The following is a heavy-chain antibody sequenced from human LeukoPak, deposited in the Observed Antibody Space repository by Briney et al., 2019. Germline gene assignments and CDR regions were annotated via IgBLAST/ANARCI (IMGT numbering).Heavy chain of an antibody. CDR3: ARAPGRTADYYDSSGPRWFDP. CDR1: GGSISSGGYY. CDR2: IYYSGST. V-gene: IGHV4-31*03. Sequence: SETLSLTCTVSGGSISSGGYYWSWIRQHPGKGLEWIGYIYYSGSTYYNPSLKSRVTISVDTSKNQFSLKLGSVTAADTAVYYCARAPGRTADYYDSSGPRWFDPWGQGTLVTVSS. D-gene: IGHD3-22*01. J-gene: IGHJ5*02.